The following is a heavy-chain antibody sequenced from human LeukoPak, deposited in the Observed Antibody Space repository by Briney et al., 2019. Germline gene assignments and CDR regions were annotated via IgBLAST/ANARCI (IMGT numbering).Heavy chain of an antibody. J-gene: IGHJ3*02. D-gene: IGHD2-15*01. V-gene: IGHV3-53*01. CDR1: GFTVSSHY. CDR3: AKQMGLVVHDAFDI. CDR2: IYSGGST. Sequence: GGSLRLSCAASGFTVSSHYMSWVRQAPGKGLEWVSVIYSGGSTYYADSVKGRFTISRDNSKNTLYLQMNSLRAEDTAVYYCAKQMGLVVHDAFDIWGQGTMVTVSS.